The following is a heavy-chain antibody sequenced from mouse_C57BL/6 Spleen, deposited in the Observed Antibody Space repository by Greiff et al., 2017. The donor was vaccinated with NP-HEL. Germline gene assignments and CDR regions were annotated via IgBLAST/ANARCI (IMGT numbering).Heavy chain of an antibody. CDR3: ARDGETAQAQYYYAMDY. D-gene: IGHD3-2*02. J-gene: IGHJ4*01. CDR1: GYSITSGYY. V-gene: IGHV3-6*01. Sequence: EVHLVESGPGLVKPSQSLSLTCSVTGYSITSGYYWNWIRQFPGNKLEWMGYISYDGSNNYNPSLKNRISITRDTSKNQFFLKLNSVTTEDTATYYCARDGETAQAQYYYAMDYWGQGTSVTVSS. CDR2: ISYDGSN.